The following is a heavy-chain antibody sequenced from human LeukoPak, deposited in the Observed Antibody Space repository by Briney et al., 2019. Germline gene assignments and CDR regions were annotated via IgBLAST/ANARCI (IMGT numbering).Heavy chain of an antibody. V-gene: IGHV1-69*05. CDR3: ARAGIAARGDNYYMDV. J-gene: IGHJ6*03. Sequence: SVKVSCKASGGTFISYAISWVRQPPGQGLEWMGGIIPIFSTANYALKFQGRVTITTDESTSTAYMELSSLRSEDTAVYYCARAGIAARGDNYYMDVWGKGTTVTVSS. D-gene: IGHD6-13*01. CDR1: GGTFISYA. CDR2: IIPIFSTA.